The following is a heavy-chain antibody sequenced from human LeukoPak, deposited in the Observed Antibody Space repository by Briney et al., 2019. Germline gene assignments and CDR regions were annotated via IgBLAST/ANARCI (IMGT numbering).Heavy chain of an antibody. CDR3: ARHHGGTYYDFWSGYSNWFDP. Sequence: GASVKVSCKASGGTFSSYAISWVRRAPGQGLEWMGGIIPIFGTANYAQKFQGRVAITADESTSTAYMELSSLRSEDTAVYYCARHHGGTYYDFWSGYSNWFDPWGQGTLVTVSS. V-gene: IGHV1-69*01. J-gene: IGHJ5*02. D-gene: IGHD3-3*01. CDR1: GGTFSSYA. CDR2: IIPIFGTA.